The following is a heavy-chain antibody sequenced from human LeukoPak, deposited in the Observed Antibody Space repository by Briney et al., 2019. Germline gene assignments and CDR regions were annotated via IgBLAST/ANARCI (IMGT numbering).Heavy chain of an antibody. CDR1: GYTFTGYY. V-gene: IGHV1-2*02. D-gene: IGHD4-17*01. Sequence: ASVKVSCKASGYTFTGYYMHWVRQAPGQGLEWMGWINPNSGGTNYAQKFQGRVTMTRDTSISTAYMELSRLRSDDTAVYYCAWVYGDYPEDAFDIWGQGTMVTVSS. J-gene: IGHJ3*02. CDR3: AWVYGDYPEDAFDI. CDR2: INPNSGGT.